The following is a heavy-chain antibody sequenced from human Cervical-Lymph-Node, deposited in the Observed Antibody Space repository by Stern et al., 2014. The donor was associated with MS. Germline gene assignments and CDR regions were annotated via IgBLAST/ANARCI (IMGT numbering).Heavy chain of an antibody. CDR3: ARERGNTYGFDY. CDR1: GGTFSNYA. CDR2: IVPIFDKA. D-gene: IGHD5-18*01. Sequence: QVQLVQSGAEVTKPGSSVKVSCKASGGTFSNYALSWVRLAPGQGLEWMGGIVPIFDKANYAQKFQGRVTITADESTSTAYMELGSLKSEDTAIYYCARERGNTYGFDYWGQGTLVTVSS. V-gene: IGHV1-69*12. J-gene: IGHJ4*02.